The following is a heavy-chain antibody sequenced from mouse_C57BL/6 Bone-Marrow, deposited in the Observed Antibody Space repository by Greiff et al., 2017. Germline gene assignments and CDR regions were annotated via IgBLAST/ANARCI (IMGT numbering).Heavy chain of an antibody. CDR1: GFNIKDYY. D-gene: IGHD1-1*01. Sequence: VQLKESGAELVRPGASVKLSCTASGFNIKDYYLHWVKQRPEQGLEWIGRIDPADGDTESAPKFQGKATMTADTSSNTAYLQLSSRTSEDTAVDYCTSATVGGFAYWGQGTLVTVSA. CDR3: TSATVGGFAY. V-gene: IGHV14-1*01. J-gene: IGHJ3*01. CDR2: IDPADGDT.